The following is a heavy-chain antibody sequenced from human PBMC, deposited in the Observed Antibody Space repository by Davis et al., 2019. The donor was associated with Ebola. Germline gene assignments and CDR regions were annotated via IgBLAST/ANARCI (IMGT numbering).Heavy chain of an antibody. CDR2: FEDGKT. D-gene: IGHD6-13*01. J-gene: IGHJ6*03. V-gene: IGHV1-24*01. CDR3: ARDGGRSSSWYYYYYYMDV. CDR1: GYTLTELS. Sequence: ASVKVSCKVSGYTLTELSMHWVRQAPGNGLEWLGNFEDGKTIYAQKFQGRVTITADESTSTAYMELSSLRSEDTAVYYCARDGGRSSSWYYYYYYMDVWGKGTTVTVSS.